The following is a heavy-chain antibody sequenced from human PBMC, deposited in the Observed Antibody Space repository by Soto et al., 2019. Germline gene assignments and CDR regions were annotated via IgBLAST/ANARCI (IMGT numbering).Heavy chain of an antibody. CDR3: ARGLWNDVFQY. CDR2: VHHTGST. J-gene: IGHJ1*01. CDR1: GDSMSIAGYS. Sequence: PSETLSLTCAVSGDSMSIAGYSGTWIRQPPGKGLEWIGYVHHTGSTTYNPSLKTRVNISVDRPNNQFFLTLTSATAADSAIYYCARGLWNDVFQYWGRGILVTVSS. V-gene: IGHV4-30-2*01. D-gene: IGHD1-1*01.